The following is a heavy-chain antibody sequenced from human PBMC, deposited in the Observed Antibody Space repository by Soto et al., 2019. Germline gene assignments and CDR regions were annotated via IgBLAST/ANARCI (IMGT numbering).Heavy chain of an antibody. CDR3: AGGPETYYMDV. CDR2: IFNSGST. Sequence: QVQLQESGPGLVKSSETLSLTCRVSGGSIGNYFWSWIRQPPGKGLEWIGYIFNSGSTIYSPSLKSRDTLTLGTAKNRLSLRLGSVTVADPAIDYSAGGPETYYMDVWGKGTTGTVSS. CDR1: GGSIGNYF. J-gene: IGHJ6*03. V-gene: IGHV4-59*01.